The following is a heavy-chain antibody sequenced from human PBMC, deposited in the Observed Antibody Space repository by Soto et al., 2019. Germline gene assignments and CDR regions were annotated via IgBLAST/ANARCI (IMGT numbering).Heavy chain of an antibody. J-gene: IGHJ4*02. V-gene: IGHV3-30*18. Sequence: VAVISYDGSNKYYADSVKGRFTISRDNSKNTLYLQMNSLRAEDTAVYYCANPLGASDYWGQGTLVTVSS. D-gene: IGHD3-16*01. CDR2: ISYDGSNK. CDR3: ANPLGASDY.